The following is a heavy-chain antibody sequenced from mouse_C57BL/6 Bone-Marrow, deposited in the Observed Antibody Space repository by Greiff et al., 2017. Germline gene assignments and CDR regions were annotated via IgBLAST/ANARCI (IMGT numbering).Heavy chain of an antibody. J-gene: IGHJ2*01. CDR2: IHPNSGST. D-gene: IGHD2-5*01. Sequence: VQLQQPGAELVKPGASVKLSCKASGYTFTSYWMHWVKQRPGQGLEWIGMIHPNSGSTNYNEKFKSKATLTVDKSSSTAYMQLSSLTSEDSAVYYCARRSFYSNVFDYWGQGTTLTVSS. CDR3: ARRSFYSNVFDY. V-gene: IGHV1-64*01. CDR1: GYTFTSYW.